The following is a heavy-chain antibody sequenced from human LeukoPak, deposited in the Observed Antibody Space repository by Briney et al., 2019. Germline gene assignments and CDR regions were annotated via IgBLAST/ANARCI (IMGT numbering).Heavy chain of an antibody. CDR1: GYTFTDYY. D-gene: IGHD6-19*01. J-gene: IGHJ4*01. V-gene: IGHV1-2*02. CDR3: ARDQGSSGWSDFDF. Sequence: AXVXXSCKPSGYTFTDYYMHWVRQAPGQGLEWMGWINPNSGGTNYAQKFQGRVTMTRDTSISTAYMEVNRLTYDDTAVYYCARDQGSSGWSDFDFWGHGTLVTVSS. CDR2: INPNSGGT.